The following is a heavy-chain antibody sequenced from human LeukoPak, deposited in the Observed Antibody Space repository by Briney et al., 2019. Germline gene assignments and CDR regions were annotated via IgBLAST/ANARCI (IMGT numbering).Heavy chain of an antibody. D-gene: IGHD3-10*01. J-gene: IGHJ4*02. CDR1: GGSISDYY. V-gene: IGHV4-4*09. CDR2: IYTRGST. CDR3: AALGVITTVSDH. Sequence: SETLSLTCTVPGGSISDYYWSWIRQPPGKGLEWIGYIYTRGSTDYNPSLKRRVIISADTSKNQFSLKMTSVTAADTAVYYCAALGVITTVSDHWGQGTLVTVSS.